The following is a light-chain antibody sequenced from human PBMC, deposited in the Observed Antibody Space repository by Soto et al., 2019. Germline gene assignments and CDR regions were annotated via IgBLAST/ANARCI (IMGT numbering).Light chain of an antibody. CDR3: QSYDSSLSGWV. CDR1: SSNIGAGYD. J-gene: IGLJ3*02. CDR2: ANN. V-gene: IGLV1-40*01. Sequence: QAVVTQPPSVSGAPGQRVTISCTGSSSNIGAGYDVHWYQQLPGTAPKLLIYANNNRPSGVPDRISGSKSGTSASLAITGLQAEDEADYYCQSYDSSLSGWVFGGGTKVTVL.